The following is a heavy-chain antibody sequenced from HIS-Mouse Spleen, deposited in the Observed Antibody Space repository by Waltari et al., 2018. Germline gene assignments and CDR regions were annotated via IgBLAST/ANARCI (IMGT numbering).Heavy chain of an antibody. V-gene: IGHV4-59*08. Sequence: QVQLQESGPGLVKPSETLSLTCTVSGGSISSYYWSWIRHPPGKGLEWIGYIYYSGSTNYNPSLKSRVTISVDTSKNQFSLKLSSVTAADTAVYYCAAPGYSSSWYAFDIWGQGTMVTVSS. CDR3: AAPGYSSSWYAFDI. CDR2: IYYSGST. CDR1: GGSISSYY. D-gene: IGHD6-13*01. J-gene: IGHJ3*02.